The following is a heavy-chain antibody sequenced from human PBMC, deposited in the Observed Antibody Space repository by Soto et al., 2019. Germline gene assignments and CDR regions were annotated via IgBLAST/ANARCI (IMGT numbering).Heavy chain of an antibody. CDR1: GYTFSGYY. V-gene: IGHV1-2*02. CDR2: INPNSGGT. J-gene: IGHJ4*02. D-gene: IGHD3-3*01. CDR3: ARFPLPITAFGY. Sequence: ASVKVACKTAGYTFSGYYMHWVRQAPGQGLEWMGWINPNSGGTNYAQKFQGRVTMTRDTSISTAYMELSRLRSDDTAVYYCARFPLPITAFGYWGQGTLVTVSS.